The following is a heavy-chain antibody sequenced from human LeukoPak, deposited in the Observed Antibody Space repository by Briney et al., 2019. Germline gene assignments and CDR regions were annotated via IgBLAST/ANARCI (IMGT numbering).Heavy chain of an antibody. CDR2: ISSSSSYI. J-gene: IGHJ3*02. V-gene: IGHV3-21*04. Sequence: GGSLRLSCAASGFTFSSYSMNWVRQAPGKGLEWVSSISSSSSYIYYADSVKGRFTISRDNAKNSLYLQMNSLRAEDTAVYYCAREVRGLDAFDIWGQGTMVTVSS. CDR1: GFTFSSYS. CDR3: AREVRGLDAFDI.